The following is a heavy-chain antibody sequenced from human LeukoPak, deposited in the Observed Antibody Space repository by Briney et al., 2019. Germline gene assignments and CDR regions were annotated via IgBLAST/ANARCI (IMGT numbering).Heavy chain of an antibody. D-gene: IGHD5-12*01. CDR1: GFTFSSYA. CDR3: AREQRGYDCYY. J-gene: IGHJ4*02. V-gene: IGHV3-30-3*01. Sequence: GSLRLSCAASGFTFSSYAMHWVRQAPGKGLEWVALITYDGSSKYYADPVKGRFTISRDNSKNTLYLQMSSLRAEDTAVYYCAREQRGYDCYYWGQGTLVTVSS. CDR2: ITYDGSSK.